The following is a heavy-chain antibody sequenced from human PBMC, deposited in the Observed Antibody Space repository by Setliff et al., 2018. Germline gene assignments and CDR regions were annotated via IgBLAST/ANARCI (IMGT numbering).Heavy chain of an antibody. CDR3: ARDHAYGSRFYYYYYGMDV. CDR2: ISSSGITI. Sequence: GGSLRLSCAASGFTFSSYEMNWARQAPGKGLEWVSYISSSGITIYYADSVKGRFTISRDNSKNTLYLQMNSLRAEDTAVYYCARDHAYGSRFYYYYYGMDVWGQGTTVTVSS. D-gene: IGHD3-10*01. J-gene: IGHJ6*02. CDR1: GFTFSSYE. V-gene: IGHV3-48*03.